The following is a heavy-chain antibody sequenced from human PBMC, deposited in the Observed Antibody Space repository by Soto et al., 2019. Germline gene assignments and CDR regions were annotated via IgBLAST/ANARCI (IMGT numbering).Heavy chain of an antibody. V-gene: IGHV4-34*01. J-gene: IGHJ6*03. D-gene: IGHD3-10*01. Sequence: QVQLQQWGAGLLKPSETLSLTCAVYGGSFSGYQWSWIRQTPGKGLEWIGEINDSGNINYNPSLTSRVTILMDTPKKQISLKLSSVTAAATAVYYCARGLILWFGELSRRGGYYYYMAVWGKGTTVTVSS. CDR3: ARGLILWFGELSRRGGYYYYMAV. CDR1: GGSFSGYQ. CDR2: INDSGNI.